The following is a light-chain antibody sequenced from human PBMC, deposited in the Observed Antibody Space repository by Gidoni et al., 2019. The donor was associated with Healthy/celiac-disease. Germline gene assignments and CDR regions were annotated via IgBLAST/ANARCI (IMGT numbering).Light chain of an antibody. Sequence: ESQMTQSPSTLSESVGDRVTITCRASQSISSWLDWYQQKPGKAPKILIYKASSLESGVPSRFSGSGSGTDFTLTISSLQPDDFATYYCQQYNSSTWTFGQGTKVEIK. J-gene: IGKJ1*01. CDR3: QQYNSSTWT. CDR2: KAS. CDR1: QSISSW. V-gene: IGKV1-5*03.